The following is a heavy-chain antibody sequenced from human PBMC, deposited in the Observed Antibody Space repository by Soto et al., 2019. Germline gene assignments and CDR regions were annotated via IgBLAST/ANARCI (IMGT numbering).Heavy chain of an antibody. CDR2: FDPEDGET. V-gene: IGHV1-24*01. CDR3: ATVLGYGDYVSYYYYGMGV. J-gene: IGHJ6*02. Sequence: ASVKVSCKVSGYTLTELSMHWVRQAPGKGLEWMGGFDPEDGETIYAQKFQGRVTMTEDTSTDTAYMELSSLRSEDTAVYYCATVLGYGDYVSYYYYGMGVWGQGTTVTVSS. D-gene: IGHD4-17*01. CDR1: GYTLTELS.